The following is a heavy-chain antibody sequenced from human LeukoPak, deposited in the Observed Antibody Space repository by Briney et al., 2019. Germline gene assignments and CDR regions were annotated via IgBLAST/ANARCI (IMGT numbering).Heavy chain of an antibody. D-gene: IGHD2-2*01. Sequence: PGGSLTLSCAASGFSFSGSAMHWVRQASGKGLEWLGRIRSKANGYATAYAASVKGRFTILRDDSKNMAYLQMSSLKTEDTAVYYCARPYCSSTTCYEYSAFDIWGQGTMVTVSS. V-gene: IGHV3-73*01. CDR1: GFSFSGSA. CDR2: IRSKANGYAT. CDR3: ARPYCSSTTCYEYSAFDI. J-gene: IGHJ3*02.